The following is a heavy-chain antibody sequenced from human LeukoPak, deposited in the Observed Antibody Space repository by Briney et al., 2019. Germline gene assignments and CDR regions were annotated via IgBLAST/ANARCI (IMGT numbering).Heavy chain of an antibody. V-gene: IGHV1-8*01. CDR2: MNPNSGNT. D-gene: IGHD4/OR15-4a*01. J-gene: IGHJ4*02. CDR3: ARTGMTMVPKIDY. Sequence: ASVKVSCKASGYTFTSYDINWVRQATGQGLEWMGWMNPNSGNTGYAQKFQGRVTMTRNTSISTAYMELSSLRSEDPAVYYCARTGMTMVPKIDYWGQGPLVTVSS. CDR1: GYTFTSYD.